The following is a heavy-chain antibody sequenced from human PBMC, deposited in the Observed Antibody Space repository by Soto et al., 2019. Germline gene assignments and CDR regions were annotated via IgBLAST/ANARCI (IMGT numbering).Heavy chain of an antibody. CDR2: IYYSGST. Sequence: QLQLQESGPGLVKPSETLSLTCTVSGGSISSSSYYWGWIRQPPGKGLEWIGSIYYSGSTYYNPSLKSRVTISVDTSKNQFSLKLSSVTAADTAVYYCASQPIGWGFHWFDPWGHGTLVTVSS. V-gene: IGHV4-39*01. D-gene: IGHD1-26*01. J-gene: IGHJ5*02. CDR1: GGSISSSSYY. CDR3: ASQPIGWGFHWFDP.